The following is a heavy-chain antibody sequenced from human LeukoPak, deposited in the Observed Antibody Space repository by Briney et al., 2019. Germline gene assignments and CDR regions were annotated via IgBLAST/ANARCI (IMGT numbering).Heavy chain of an antibody. J-gene: IGHJ3*02. V-gene: IGHV4-34*01. CDR3: ARSHYRPRYYDSSGYYYKDAFDI. CDR1: GGSFSGYY. CDR2: INHSGST. D-gene: IGHD3-22*01. Sequence: SETLSLTCAVYGGSFSGYYWSWIRQPPGKGLEWIGEINHSGSTNYNPPLKSRVTISVDTSKNQFSLKLSSVTAADTAVYYCARSHYRPRYYDSSGYYYKDAFDIWGQGTMVTVSS.